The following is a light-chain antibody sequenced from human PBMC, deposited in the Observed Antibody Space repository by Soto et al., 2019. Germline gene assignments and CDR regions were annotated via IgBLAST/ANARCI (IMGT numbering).Light chain of an antibody. J-gene: IGLJ2*01. CDR2: EGT. Sequence: QSALTQPASASASPGQSITISCTGTSSHVGTYDLVSWYQHHPDKAPKLIIYEGTKRPSGISSRFSGSKSGNTASLTISGLQAEDDADYYCCSFAGGAALVFGGGTKLTVL. CDR3: CSFAGGAALV. CDR1: SSHVGTYDL. V-gene: IGLV2-23*01.